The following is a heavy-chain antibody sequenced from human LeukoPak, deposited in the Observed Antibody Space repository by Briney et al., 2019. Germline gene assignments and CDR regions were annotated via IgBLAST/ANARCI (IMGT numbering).Heavy chain of an antibody. CDR3: ARPFYFDSIDI. V-gene: IGHV3-74*01. J-gene: IGHJ4*02. CDR1: GFTFSSYW. Sequence: GGSLRLSCAASGFTFSSYWMSWVRQAPGKGLAWVSRINPGNITTYADSVKGRFTISRDNAKNTLYLQMNSLRAEDTAVYYCARPFYFDSIDIWGQGTLVTVSS. D-gene: IGHD3-22*01. CDR2: INPGNIT.